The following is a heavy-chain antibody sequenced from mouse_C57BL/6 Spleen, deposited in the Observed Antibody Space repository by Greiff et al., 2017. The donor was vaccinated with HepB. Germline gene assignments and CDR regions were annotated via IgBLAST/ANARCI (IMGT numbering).Heavy chain of an antibody. V-gene: IGHV1-52*01. CDR3: ARAGDYDY. J-gene: IGHJ2*01. CDR2: IDPSDSET. CDR1: GYTFTRYW. Sequence: QVQLQQPGAELVRPGSSVKLSCKASGYTFTRYWLHWVKPRPIQGLEWIGNIDPSDSETPYNQKFKDKATLTVDKASSTAYMQLSSLTSEDSAVYYCARAGDYDYRGQGTTLAVAS.